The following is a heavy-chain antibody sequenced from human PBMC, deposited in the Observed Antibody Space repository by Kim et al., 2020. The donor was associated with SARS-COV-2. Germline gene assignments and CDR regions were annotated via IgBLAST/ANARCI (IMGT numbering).Heavy chain of an antibody. CDR3: ARDLVRRGAVHV. Sequence: GGSLRLSCAASGFTFSSYSMTWVRQAPGKGLEWVSSIRSSSNYIYYADSVKGRFTISRDNAKNSLYLHMNSLRAEDTGVYYCARDLVRRGAVHVCGQGATVTASS. CDR1: GFTFSSYS. D-gene: IGHD6-13*01. J-gene: IGHJ6*02. V-gene: IGHV3-21*01. CDR2: IRSSSNYI.